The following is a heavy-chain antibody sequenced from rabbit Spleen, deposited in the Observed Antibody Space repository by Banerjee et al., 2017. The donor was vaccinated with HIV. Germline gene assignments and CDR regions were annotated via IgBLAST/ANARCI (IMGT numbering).Heavy chain of an antibody. V-gene: IGHV1S7*01. CDR3: AKDMGVAAGYFFNL. J-gene: IGHJ4*01. CDR2: IDPVFGVT. CDR1: GFDYSAYY. D-gene: IGHD4-1*01. Sequence: QLVESGGGLVQPGGSLKLSCKASGFDYSAYYMSWVCQAPGKGLEWIGYIDPVFGVTVYANWVNGRFTISRDNAQNTLYLQMNSLTAADTATYFCAKDMGVAAGYFFNLWGPGTLVTVS.